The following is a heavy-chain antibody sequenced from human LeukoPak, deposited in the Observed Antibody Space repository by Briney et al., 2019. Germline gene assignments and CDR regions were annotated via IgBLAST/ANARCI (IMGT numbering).Heavy chain of an antibody. J-gene: IGHJ4*02. CDR1: GFTFTNAW. CDR2: IWYDGSNK. Sequence: GGSLRLSCAASGFTFTNAWMNWVRQAPGKGLEWVAVIWYDGSNKYYADSVKGRFTISRDNSKNTLYLQMNSLRAEDTAVYYCARDSDYYDSSGYFDYWGQGTLVTVSS. V-gene: IGHV3-33*08. CDR3: ARDSDYYDSSGYFDY. D-gene: IGHD3-22*01.